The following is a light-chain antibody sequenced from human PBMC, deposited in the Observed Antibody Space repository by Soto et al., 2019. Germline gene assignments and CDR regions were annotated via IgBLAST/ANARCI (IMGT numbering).Light chain of an antibody. CDR3: QQYNNWTPVT. CDR1: QSVSSN. Sequence: EIVMTQSPATLSVSPGERATLSCRASQSVSSNLAWYQQKPGQAPRLLIYGASTRATGIPARFSGSGSGTEFTLTISSRRSQDFEVYYCQQYNNWTPVTFGQGTKVEI. J-gene: IGKJ1*01. V-gene: IGKV3-15*01. CDR2: GAS.